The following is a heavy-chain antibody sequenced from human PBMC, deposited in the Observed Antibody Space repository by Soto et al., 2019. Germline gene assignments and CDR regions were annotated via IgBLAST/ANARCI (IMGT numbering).Heavy chain of an antibody. D-gene: IGHD3-9*01. J-gene: IGHJ4*02. CDR2: IYYSGST. Sequence: SETLSLTCTVSGGSISSYYWSWIRQPPGKGLEWIGYIYYSGSTNYNPSLKSRVTISVDTSKNQFSLKLSSVTAADTAVYYCAGMTQDYDILTGSFGYWGQGTLVTVSS. CDR1: GGSISSYY. CDR3: AGMTQDYDILTGSFGY. V-gene: IGHV4-59*01.